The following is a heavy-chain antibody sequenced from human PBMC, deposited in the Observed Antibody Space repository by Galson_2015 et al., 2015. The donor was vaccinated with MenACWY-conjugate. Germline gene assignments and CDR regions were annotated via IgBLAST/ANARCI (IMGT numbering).Heavy chain of an antibody. D-gene: IGHD3-3*01. CDR3: ARDRGYYHYSGQIWGFWFDP. J-gene: IGHJ5*02. V-gene: IGHV3-23*01. Sequence: RTYYADFVKGRFTISRDNSENTLYLQMNSLRAEDTAVYYCARDRGYYHYSGQIWGFWFDPWGQGTLVTVSS. CDR2: RT.